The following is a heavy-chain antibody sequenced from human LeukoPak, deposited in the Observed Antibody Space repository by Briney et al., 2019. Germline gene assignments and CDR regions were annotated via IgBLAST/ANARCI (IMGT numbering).Heavy chain of an antibody. CDR3: AKHNENYSDSSGYYYFDY. CDR2: ISGSGGGT. V-gene: IGHV3-23*01. CDR1: EFTFGSYA. J-gene: IGHJ4*02. D-gene: IGHD3-22*01. Sequence: QPGGSLRISCAASEFTFGSYAMGWVRQAPGKGLEWVSSISGSGGGTYYADSVKGRFTISRDNSKNTLFLQINSLRAEDTAVYFCAKHNENYSDSSGYYYFDYWGQGTLAIVSS.